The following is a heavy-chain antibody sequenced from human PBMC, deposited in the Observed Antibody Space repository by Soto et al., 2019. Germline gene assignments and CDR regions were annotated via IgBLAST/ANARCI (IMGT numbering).Heavy chain of an antibody. V-gene: IGHV1-18*01. Sequence: GASVKVSCKASGYTFTSYGISWVRQAPGQGLEWMGWISAYNGNTNYAQKLQGRVTMTTDTSTSTAYMELRSLRSDDTAVYYCARVGPYYYDSSGSTNVDYWGQGTLVTVSS. J-gene: IGHJ4*02. D-gene: IGHD3-22*01. CDR1: GYTFTSYG. CDR3: ARVGPYYYDSSGSTNVDY. CDR2: ISAYNGNT.